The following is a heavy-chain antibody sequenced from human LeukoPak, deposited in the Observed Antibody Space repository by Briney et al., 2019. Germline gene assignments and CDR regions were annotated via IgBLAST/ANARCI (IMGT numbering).Heavy chain of an antibody. CDR3: ARDENWGPDY. D-gene: IGHD7-27*01. CDR2: INPNSGGT. V-gene: IGHV1-2*02. Sequence: GASVKVAYKASGYTFTVCYIQWVRQAPGQGLKWMGWINPNSGGTNYAQKFQGRVTMTRSTSISTDYMELSRLTSDDTAVYYCARDENWGPDYWGQGTLVNVSS. CDR1: GYTFTVCY. J-gene: IGHJ4*02.